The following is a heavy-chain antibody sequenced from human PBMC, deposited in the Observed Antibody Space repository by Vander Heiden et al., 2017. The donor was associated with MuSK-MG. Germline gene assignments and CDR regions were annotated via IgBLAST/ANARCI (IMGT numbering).Heavy chain of an antibody. CDR2: IYWDDDK. J-gene: IGHJ4*02. CDR1: GFSLSTSRVG. Sequence: QITLKESGPTLVKPTQTLTLTCTFSGFSLSTSRVGVGWIRQPPGKALEWLALIYWDDDKRYSPSLKSRLTITKDTSKNQVVLTMTNMDPVDTATYYCAHSGTYYGSGSYYMGGFFDYWGQGTLVTVSS. D-gene: IGHD3-10*01. V-gene: IGHV2-5*02. CDR3: AHSGTYYGSGSYYMGGFFDY.